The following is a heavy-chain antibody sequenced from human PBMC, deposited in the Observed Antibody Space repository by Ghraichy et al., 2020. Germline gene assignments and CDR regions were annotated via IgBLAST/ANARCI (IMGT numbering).Heavy chain of an antibody. CDR3: ARDQGRLQPCYYYYGMDV. V-gene: IGHV1-2*02. Sequence: ASVKVSCKASGYTFTGYYMHWVRQAPGQGLEWMGWINPNSGGTNYAQKFQGRVTMTRDTSISTAYMELSRLRSDDTAVYYCARDQGRLQPCYYYYGMDVWGEGTTVTVSS. D-gene: IGHD4-11*01. CDR2: INPNSGGT. CDR1: GYTFTGYY. J-gene: IGHJ6*04.